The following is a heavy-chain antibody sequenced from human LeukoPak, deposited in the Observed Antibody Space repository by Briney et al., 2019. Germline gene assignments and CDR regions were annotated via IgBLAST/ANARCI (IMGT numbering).Heavy chain of an antibody. CDR2: IRYDGSNK. CDR3: AKGNWGSGSSFDY. V-gene: IGHV3-30*02. CDR1: GFTFSSYG. D-gene: IGHD3-10*01. Sequence: GGSLRLSCAASGFTFSSYGMDWVRQAPGKGLGWVAFIRYDGSNKYYADSVKGRFTISRDNSKNTLYLQMNSLRAEDTAVYYCAKGNWGSGSSFDYWGQGTLVTVSS. J-gene: IGHJ4*02.